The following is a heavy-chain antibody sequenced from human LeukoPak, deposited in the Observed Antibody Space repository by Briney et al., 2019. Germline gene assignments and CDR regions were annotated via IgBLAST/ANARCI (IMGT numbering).Heavy chain of an antibody. CDR2: INHSGST. D-gene: IGHD3-22*01. CDR3: ASSDSSGYYDN. J-gene: IGHJ4*02. Sequence: SETLSLTCAVYGGSFSGYYWSWIRQPPGKGLEWIGEINHSGSTNHNPSLKSRVTISVDTSKNQFSLKLSSVTAADTAVYYCASSDSSGYYDNWGQGTLVTVSS. V-gene: IGHV4-34*01. CDR1: GGSFSGYY.